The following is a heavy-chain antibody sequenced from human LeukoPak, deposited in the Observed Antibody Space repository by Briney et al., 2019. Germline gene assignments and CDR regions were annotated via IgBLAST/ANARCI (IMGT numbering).Heavy chain of an antibody. CDR1: GFTFSSYA. Sequence: GGSLRLSCAASGFTFSSYAMSWVRQAPGKGLEWVSAISGSGGSTYYADSVKGRFTISRDNSKNTQYLQMNSLRAEDTAVYYCAKDFRDGSSSFDYWGQGTLVTVPS. D-gene: IGHD6-6*01. CDR3: AKDFRDGSSSFDY. CDR2: ISGSGGST. J-gene: IGHJ4*02. V-gene: IGHV3-23*01.